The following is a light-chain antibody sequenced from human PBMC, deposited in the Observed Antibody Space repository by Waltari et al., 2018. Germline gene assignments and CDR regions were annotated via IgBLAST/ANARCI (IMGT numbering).Light chain of an antibody. CDR3: QQRSRWPLT. CDR2: WAS. Sequence: VMTQSPDSLAVSLGERATINCRSSQSVFHSSTNRNYLAWYQQRPGQPPKVLIYWASTRESGVPDRFSGSGSGTDFTLTISNLEPEDIATYYCQQRSRWPLTFGGGTKVEFK. CDR1: QSVFHSSTNRNY. V-gene: IGKV4-1*01. J-gene: IGKJ4*01.